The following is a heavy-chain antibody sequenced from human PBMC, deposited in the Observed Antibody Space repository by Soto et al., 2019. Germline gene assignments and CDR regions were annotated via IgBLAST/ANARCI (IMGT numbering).Heavy chain of an antibody. D-gene: IGHD3-22*01. Sequence: QVQLVQSGAEVKKPGASMKVSCKASGYIFANHYIHWVQQAPGQGLEWMGIINPSGGSTNYLQKFQGRVTMTRDTSTSTVYMELSSLRSEDTAVYFCARADYYDGSGFYYDYWGQGTLVTVSS. J-gene: IGHJ4*02. CDR3: ARADYYDGSGFYYDY. CDR2: INPSGGST. V-gene: IGHV1-46*01. CDR1: GYIFANHY.